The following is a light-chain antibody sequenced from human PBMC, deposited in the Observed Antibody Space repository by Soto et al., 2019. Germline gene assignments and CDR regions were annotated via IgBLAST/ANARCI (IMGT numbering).Light chain of an antibody. CDR1: SGSVSTTYY. CDR2: STN. CDR3: MLYMGGGLVV. Sequence: QTVVTQAPSFSVSPGGTVTLTCGLTSGSVSTTYYPSWYQQTPGQAPRTLIYSTNIRSSGVPDRFSGSILGNKAALTITGAQADDESDYHCMLYMGGGLVVFGGGTQPTVL. J-gene: IGLJ2*01. V-gene: IGLV8-61*01.